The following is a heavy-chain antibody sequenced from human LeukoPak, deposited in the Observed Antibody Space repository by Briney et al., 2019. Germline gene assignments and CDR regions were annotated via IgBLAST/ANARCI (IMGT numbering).Heavy chain of an antibody. CDR1: AFTFSSYG. CDR2: NRYDGSNK. J-gene: IGHJ3*02. CDR3: ARLTRSEDAFDI. Sequence: GGSLRLSCAASAFTFSSYGMHWVRQAPGKGLEWVAFNRYDGSNKYYADSVKGRFTISRDNAKNSLYLQMNSLRAEDTAVYYCARLTRSEDAFDIWGQGTMVTVSS. V-gene: IGHV3-30*02. D-gene: IGHD2-21*01.